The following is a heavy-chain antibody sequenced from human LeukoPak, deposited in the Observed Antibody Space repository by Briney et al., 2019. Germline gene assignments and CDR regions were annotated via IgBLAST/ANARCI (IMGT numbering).Heavy chain of an antibody. Sequence: SETLSLTRAVYGGSFSRYYWRWIRQPPAKGLEWMGEINHCGSTNFNPSLKSRVTISVDTSKNQFSLKLSSVTAADTAVYYCARGGAMVRGVLYYYGMDVWGKGTTVTVSS. CDR3: ARGGAMVRGVLYYYGMDV. CDR1: GGSFSRYY. CDR2: INHCGST. J-gene: IGHJ6*04. V-gene: IGHV4-34*01. D-gene: IGHD3-10*01.